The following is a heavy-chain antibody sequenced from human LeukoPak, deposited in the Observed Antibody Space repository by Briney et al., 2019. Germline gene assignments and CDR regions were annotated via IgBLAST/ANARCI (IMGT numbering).Heavy chain of an antibody. V-gene: IGHV4-59*01. CDR1: GGSISGYY. CDR2: IFYSGST. D-gene: IGHD2-15*01. CDR3: ARRYCSGNSCYSGFDY. J-gene: IGHJ4*02. Sequence: SETLSLTCTVSGGSISGYYWSWIRQPPGKGLEWIGYIFYSGSTNYNPSLKSRVTMSVDTSKNQFSLRLSSLTAADTAVYYWARRYCSGNSCYSGFDYWGQGTLVTVSS.